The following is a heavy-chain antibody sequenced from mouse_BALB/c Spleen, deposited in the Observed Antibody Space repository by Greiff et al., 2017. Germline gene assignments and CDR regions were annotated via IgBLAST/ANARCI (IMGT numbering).Heavy chain of an antibody. J-gene: IGHJ4*01. CDR3: SRKGDYGSSYYSMDY. CDR1: GYTFTSYW. D-gene: IGHD1-1*01. Sequence: QVQLQQSGADLAKPGASVKMSCKASGYTFTSYWMPWVKQSPGQGLEWIGYINPSTGYTEYNQKFKDKATFTEDKSTITDYMQLRSLTSEDSAGYYCSRKGDYGSSYYSMDYWGQGTSVTVSS. CDR2: INPSTGYT. V-gene: IGHV1-7*01.